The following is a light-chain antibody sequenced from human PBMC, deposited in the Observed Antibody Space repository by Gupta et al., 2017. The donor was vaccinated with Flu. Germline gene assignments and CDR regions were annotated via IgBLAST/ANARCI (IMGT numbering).Light chain of an antibody. CDR3: QQYYSPPST. CDR2: WAP. CDR1: QNILYSSNNKNY. J-gene: IGKJ1*01. V-gene: IGKV4-1*01. Sequence: DIVMTQSPDSLAVSLGERATINCKSSQNILYSSNNKNYLAWYQQKPGQPPKLLIYWAPTRESGVPDRFTGSGSGTDFTLTISSLQAGDVAVYYCQQYYSPPSTFGQGTTVEIK.